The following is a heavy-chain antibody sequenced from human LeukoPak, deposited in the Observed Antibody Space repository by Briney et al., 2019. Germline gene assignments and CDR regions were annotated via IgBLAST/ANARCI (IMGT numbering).Heavy chain of an antibody. J-gene: IGHJ6*02. CDR1: GYTFTGYY. Sequence: ASVKVSCKASGYTFTGYYMHWVRQAPGQGLEWMGWINPNSGGTNYAQKFQVRVTMTRDTSISTAYMELSRLRSDDTAMYYCARDRVTSSSWHYYYYYGMDVWGQGTTVTVSS. V-gene: IGHV1-2*02. CDR2: INPNSGGT. CDR3: ARDRVTSSSWHYYYYYGMDV. D-gene: IGHD6-13*01.